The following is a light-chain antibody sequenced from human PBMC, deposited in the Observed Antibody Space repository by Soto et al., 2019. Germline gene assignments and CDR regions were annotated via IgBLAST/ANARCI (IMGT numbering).Light chain of an antibody. CDR1: QSIGSS. CDR2: AAS. V-gene: IGKV1-39*01. CDR3: QQSYSIPVT. J-gene: IGKJ3*01. Sequence: DIQMTQSPSSLSASVGDRVTITCRASQSIGSSLNWYQQKPGKAPKHLIYAASSLQSGVPSRFSGSGSGTDFTLTISSLQPEDFATYYCQQSYSIPVTFGPGTKVDIK.